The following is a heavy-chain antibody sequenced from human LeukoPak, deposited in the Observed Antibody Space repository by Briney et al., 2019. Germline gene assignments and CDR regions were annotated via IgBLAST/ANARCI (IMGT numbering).Heavy chain of an antibody. CDR2: INHSGST. J-gene: IGHJ3*02. D-gene: IGHD6-19*01. CDR3: AREIAVAAHDAFDI. CDR1: GGSFSGYY. V-gene: IGHV4-34*01. Sequence: SETLSLTCAVYGGSFSGYYWSWIRQPPGKGLEWIGEINHSGSTNYNPSLKSRVTISVDTSKNQFSLKLSSVTAADTAVYYCAREIAVAAHDAFDIWGQGTMVTVSS.